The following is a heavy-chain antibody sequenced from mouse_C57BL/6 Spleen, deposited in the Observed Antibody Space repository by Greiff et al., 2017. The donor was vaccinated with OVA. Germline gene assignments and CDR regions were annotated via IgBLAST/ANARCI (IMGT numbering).Heavy chain of an antibody. V-gene: IGHV1-82*01. CDR1: GYAFSSSW. CDR2: IYPGDGDT. J-gene: IGHJ4*01. Sequence: VMLVESGPELVKPGASVKISCKASGYAFSSSWMNWVKQRPGKGLEWIGRIYPGDGDTNYNGKFKGKATLTADKSSSTAYMQLSSLTSEDSAVYFCARGIYDGYPYAMDYWGQGTSVTVSS. CDR3: ARGIYDGYPYAMDY. D-gene: IGHD2-3*01.